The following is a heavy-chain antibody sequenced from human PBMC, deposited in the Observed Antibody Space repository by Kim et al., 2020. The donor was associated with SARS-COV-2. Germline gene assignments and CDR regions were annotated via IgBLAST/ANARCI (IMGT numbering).Heavy chain of an antibody. V-gene: IGHV3-23*01. Sequence: GGSLRLSCAASGFAFGDYALSWVRRAPGKGLEWVSALSGSIPDAKYADSVRGRFTISRDNSKNTLFLQMDSLRVDDTAVYYCAKDSLYVPGRGYFDSWGQGVVVTVSS. CDR3: AKDSLYVPGRGYFDS. D-gene: IGHD3-9*01. J-gene: IGHJ4*02. CDR1: GFAFGDYA. CDR2: LSGSIPDA.